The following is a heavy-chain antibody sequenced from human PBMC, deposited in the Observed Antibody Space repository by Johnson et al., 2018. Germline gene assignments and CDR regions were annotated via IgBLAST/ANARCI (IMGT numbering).Heavy chain of an antibody. CDR3: AKDKGWSSSTYYYGMDV. Sequence: EVQLVESGGGLVQPGRSLRLSCAASGFTFDDYAMHWVRQPPGKGLEWVSGISWNSGSIGYADSVKGRFTISRDNAKNSRYLQMNSLRAEDTALYYCAKDKGWSSSTYYYGMDVWGQGTTVTVSS. CDR1: GFTFDDYA. V-gene: IGHV3-9*01. D-gene: IGHD6-6*01. CDR2: ISWNSGSI. J-gene: IGHJ6*02.